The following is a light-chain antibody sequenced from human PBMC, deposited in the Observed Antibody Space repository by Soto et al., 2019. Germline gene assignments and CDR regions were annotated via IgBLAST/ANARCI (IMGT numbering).Light chain of an antibody. V-gene: IGKV3-20*01. Sequence: LKQPPGTLSLSPWERATLSCRASQYVNSNYLAWYQRRPCQPPMLXIHTASRRATGIPDRFSGSGSGTDFTLTISRLEPEDFAVYYCQQYGSSPWTLGQGTKVDIK. CDR2: TAS. CDR1: QYVNSNY. CDR3: QQYGSSPWT. J-gene: IGKJ1*01.